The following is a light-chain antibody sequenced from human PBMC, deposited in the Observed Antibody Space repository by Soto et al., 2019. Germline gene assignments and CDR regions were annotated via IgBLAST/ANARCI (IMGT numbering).Light chain of an antibody. CDR1: SGDVGGYYY. V-gene: IGLV2-14*01. Sequence: QSVLTQPASVSGSPGQSITISCTGTSGDVGGYYYVSWYQQLPGKAPKLMISEVSNRPSGVSDRFSGSKSGTSASLAISGLQSEDEADYYCAAWDDSLNGPVFGGGTKLTVL. CDR2: EVS. CDR3: AAWDDSLNGPV. J-gene: IGLJ3*02.